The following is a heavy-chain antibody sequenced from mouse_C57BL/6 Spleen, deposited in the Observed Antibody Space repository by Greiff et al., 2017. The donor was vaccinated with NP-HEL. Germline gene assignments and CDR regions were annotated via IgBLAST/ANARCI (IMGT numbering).Heavy chain of an antibody. CDR3: ARWENGYYLYFDV. CDR2: IDPGDGDT. Sequence: VQLQQSGPELVKPGASVKISCKASGYAFSSSWMNWVKQRPGKGLEWIGRIDPGDGDTNYNGKFKGKATLTADKSSSTAYMQLSSLTSEDSAVYFCARWENGYYLYFDVWGTGTTVTVSS. J-gene: IGHJ1*03. V-gene: IGHV1-82*01. CDR1: GYAFSSSW. D-gene: IGHD2-3*01.